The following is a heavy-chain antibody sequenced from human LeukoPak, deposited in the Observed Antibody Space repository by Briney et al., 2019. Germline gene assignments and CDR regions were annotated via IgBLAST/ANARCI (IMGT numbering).Heavy chain of an antibody. CDR3: ARDDWYEWYAFDI. CDR1: GGSISSYY. Sequence: SETLSLTCTVSGGSISSYYWSWIRQPPGKGLEWIGYIYYSGSTNYNPSLKSRVTISVDTSKDQFSLKLSSVTAADTAVYYCARDDWYEWYAFDIWGQGTMVTVSS. J-gene: IGHJ3*02. V-gene: IGHV4-59*01. D-gene: IGHD3-9*01. CDR2: IYYSGST.